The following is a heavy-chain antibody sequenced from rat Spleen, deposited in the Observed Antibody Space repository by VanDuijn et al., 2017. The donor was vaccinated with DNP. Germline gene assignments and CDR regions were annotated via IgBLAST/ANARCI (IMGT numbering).Heavy chain of an antibody. V-gene: IGHV5-7*01. CDR2: ISYDGSST. Sequence: EVQLVESGGGLVQPGRSMKLSCAASGFTFSNYDMAWVRQAPKKGLEWVATISYDGSSTYYRDSVKGRFTISRDNAKSTLYLQRDSLRSEDTATYYGARQDYGGPFDYWGQGVMVTVSS. D-gene: IGHD1-11*01. J-gene: IGHJ2*01. CDR3: ARQDYGGPFDY. CDR1: GFTFSNYD.